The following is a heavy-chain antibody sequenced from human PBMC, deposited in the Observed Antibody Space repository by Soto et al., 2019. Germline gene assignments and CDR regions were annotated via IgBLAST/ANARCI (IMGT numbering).Heavy chain of an antibody. CDR3: ARRDIVLVPAAMSGMDV. V-gene: IGHV4-39*01. CDR1: GGSISSSSYY. CDR2: IYYSGST. D-gene: IGHD2-2*01. J-gene: IGHJ6*02. Sequence: QLQLQESGPGLVKPSETLSLTCTVSGGSISSSSYYWGWIRQPPGKGLEWIGSIYYSGSTYYNPSLKSRVTISVDTSKNQFSLKLSSVTAADTAVYYCARRDIVLVPAAMSGMDVWGQGTTVTVSS.